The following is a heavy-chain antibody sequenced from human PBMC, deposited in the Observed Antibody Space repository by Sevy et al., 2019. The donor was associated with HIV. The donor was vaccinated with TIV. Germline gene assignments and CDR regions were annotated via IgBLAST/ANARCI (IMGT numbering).Heavy chain of an antibody. Sequence: SETLSLSCAVSGASISSGGDYWTWVRQPAGKGLEWIGRIYTSRYTSYKPSLKSRITLSIDTSKNQLSLTLTSVTAADTAIYYCARDYSYWGQGTLVTVSS. V-gene: IGHV4-61*02. CDR3: ARDYSY. CDR1: GASISSGGDY. J-gene: IGHJ4*02. CDR2: IYTSRYT. D-gene: IGHD2-15*01.